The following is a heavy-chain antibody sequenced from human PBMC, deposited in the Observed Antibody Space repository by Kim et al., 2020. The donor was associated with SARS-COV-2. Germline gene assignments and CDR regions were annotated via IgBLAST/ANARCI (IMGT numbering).Heavy chain of an antibody. Sequence: GGSLRLSCEASGCTFYRDRMSWVRQAPGKGLEWVSAIGAGNDGPFYAESVRGRFTISRDDSKNTLFLQMNSLRVDDTAIYYCAKVSWRGDYCWGQGTLVT. CDR3: AKVSWRGDYC. D-gene: IGHD7-27*01. V-gene: IGHV3-23*01. CDR1: GCTFYRDR. J-gene: IGHJ4*02. CDR2: IGAGNDGP.